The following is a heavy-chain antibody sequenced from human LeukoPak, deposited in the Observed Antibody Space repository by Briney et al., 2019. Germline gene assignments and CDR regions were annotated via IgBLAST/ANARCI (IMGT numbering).Heavy chain of an antibody. D-gene: IGHD4-17*01. Sequence: PGRSLRLSCAVSGFTFSTYAMHWVRQAPGKGLEWVAFISYDGRNKYYADSVKGHFTISRDNSKNTLYLQMNSLRAEDTAVYFCAKGHSDFGTGFDCWGLGTLVTVSS. CDR1: GFTFSTYA. CDR3: AKGHSDFGTGFDC. J-gene: IGHJ4*02. CDR2: ISYDGRNK. V-gene: IGHV3-30*04.